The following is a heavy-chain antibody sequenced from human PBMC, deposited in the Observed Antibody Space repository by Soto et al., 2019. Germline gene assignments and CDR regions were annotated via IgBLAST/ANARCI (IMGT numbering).Heavy chain of an antibody. J-gene: IGHJ5*02. D-gene: IGHD6-19*01. CDR3: AKNVAVAGFCLDP. CDR1: GDSISSHY. Sequence: SETLSLTCTVSGDSISSHYWSWMRQPPGKGLEWIGHIYHSGGTRYNPSLRSRVTISVDTSKNQFSLKLRSVTAADTAVYYCAKNVAVAGFCLDPWGQGILVTVSS. CDR2: IYHSGGT. V-gene: IGHV4-59*11.